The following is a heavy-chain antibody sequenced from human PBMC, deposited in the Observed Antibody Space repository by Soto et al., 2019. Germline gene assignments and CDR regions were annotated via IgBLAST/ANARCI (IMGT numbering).Heavy chain of an antibody. CDR3: AREWGYCIRTSCPRGNAFDI. CDR1: GFTFSSYA. CDR2: ISYDGSNK. J-gene: IGHJ3*02. V-gene: IGHV3-30-3*01. D-gene: IGHD2-2*01. Sequence: QVQLVESGGGVVQPGRSLRLSCAASGFTFSSYAMHWVRQAPGKGLEWVAVISYDGSNKYYADSVKGRFTISRDNSKNTLYLQMNSLRAEDTAVYYCAREWGYCIRTSCPRGNAFDIWGQGTMVTVSS.